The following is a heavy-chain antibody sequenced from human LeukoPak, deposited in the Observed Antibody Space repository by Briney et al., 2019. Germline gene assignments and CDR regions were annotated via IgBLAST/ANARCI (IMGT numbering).Heavy chain of an antibody. V-gene: IGHV1-2*02. D-gene: IGHD2-2*01. CDR1: GNTLTGYY. J-gene: IGHJ4*02. CDR3: ARIYCSSTSCYLLDY. Sequence: ASVNVSCKASGNTLTGYYMHWVRQAPGQGLEWMGWINPNSGGTNYAQKFQGRVTMTRDTSISTAYMELSRLRSDDTAVYYCARIYCSSTSCYLLDYWGQGTLVTVSS. CDR2: INPNSGGT.